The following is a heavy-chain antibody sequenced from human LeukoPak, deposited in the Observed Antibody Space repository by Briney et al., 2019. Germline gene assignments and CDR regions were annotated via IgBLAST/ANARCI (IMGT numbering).Heavy chain of an antibody. CDR3: ARGRRDSRQFDY. Sequence: RASVKVSCKASGYTFTSYDINWVRQATGQGLERMGWMNPNSGNTGNAQKFQGRVTMTRNTSISTAYMELSSLRSEDTAVYYCARGRRDSRQFDYWGQGTLVTVSS. CDR1: GYTFTSYD. J-gene: IGHJ4*02. D-gene: IGHD3-10*01. CDR2: MNPNSGNT. V-gene: IGHV1-8*01.